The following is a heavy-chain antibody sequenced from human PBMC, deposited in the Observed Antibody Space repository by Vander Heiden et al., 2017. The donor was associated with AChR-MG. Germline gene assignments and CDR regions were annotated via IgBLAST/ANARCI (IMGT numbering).Heavy chain of an antibody. V-gene: IGHV4-39*01. CDR2: IYYSGST. J-gene: IGHJ5*02. CDR1: GGSISSSSYY. D-gene: IGHD2-2*01. CDR3: ARHEFVVVPALNWFDP. Sequence: QLQLQESGPGLVKPSETLSLTCTVPGGSISSSSYYWGWIRQPPGKGLEWIGSIYYSGSTYYNPSLKSRVTISVDTSKNQFSLKLSSVTAADTAVYYCARHEFVVVPALNWFDPWGQGTLVTVSS.